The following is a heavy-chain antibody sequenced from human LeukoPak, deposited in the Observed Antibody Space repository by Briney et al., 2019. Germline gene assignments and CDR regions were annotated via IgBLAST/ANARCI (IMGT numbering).Heavy chain of an antibody. CDR1: GGSFSGYY. CDR2: INHSGST. Sequence: SETLSLTCAVYGGSFSGYYWSWIRQPPGKGLEWIGEINHSGSTNYNPSLKSRVTISVDTSKNQFSLKLSSVTAADTAVYYCARRRGGGRGYSYGSNWFDPWGQGTLVTVSS. D-gene: IGHD5-18*01. CDR3: ARRRGGGRGYSYGSNWFDP. J-gene: IGHJ5*02. V-gene: IGHV4-34*01.